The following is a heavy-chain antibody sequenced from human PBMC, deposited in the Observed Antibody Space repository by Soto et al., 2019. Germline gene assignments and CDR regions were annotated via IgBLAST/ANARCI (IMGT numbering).Heavy chain of an antibody. V-gene: IGHV1-69*13. CDR2: IIPIFGTA. Sequence: VASVKVSFKASGGTFSRYAISWVRQAPGQGLEWMGGIIPIFGTANYAQKFQGRVTITADESTSTAYMELSSLRSEDTAVYYCARDLRSSSHAFDIWGQGTMVTVSS. CDR1: GGTFSRYA. CDR3: ARDLRSSSHAFDI. J-gene: IGHJ3*02. D-gene: IGHD6-13*01.